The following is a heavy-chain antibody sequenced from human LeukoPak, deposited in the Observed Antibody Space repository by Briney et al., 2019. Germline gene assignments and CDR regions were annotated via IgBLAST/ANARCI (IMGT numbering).Heavy chain of an antibody. V-gene: IGHV3-7*03. CDR1: EITFSNYW. Sequence: GGSLRLSCVASEITFSNYWMSWVRQAPGKGLEWVANINQVGSEKYYVDSVKGRFTISRDNARKSLYLQMNSLRTEDTALYYCAKDWGTMVRGFDYWGQGTLVTVSS. CDR2: INQVGSEK. CDR3: AKDWGTMVRGFDY. D-gene: IGHD3-10*01. J-gene: IGHJ4*02.